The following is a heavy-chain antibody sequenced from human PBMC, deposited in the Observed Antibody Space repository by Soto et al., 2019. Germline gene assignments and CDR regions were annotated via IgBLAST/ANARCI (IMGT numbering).Heavy chain of an antibody. CDR2: IYTSGST. CDR3: ARDRAAAGSNNWFDP. Sequence: ETLSLTCPVSGGSISSYYWSWIRQPAGKGLEWIGRIYTSGSTNYNPSLKSRVTMSVDTSKNQFSLKLSSVTAADTAVYYCARDRAAAGSNNWFDPWGQGTLVTVSS. J-gene: IGHJ5*02. V-gene: IGHV4-4*07. D-gene: IGHD6-13*01. CDR1: GGSISSYY.